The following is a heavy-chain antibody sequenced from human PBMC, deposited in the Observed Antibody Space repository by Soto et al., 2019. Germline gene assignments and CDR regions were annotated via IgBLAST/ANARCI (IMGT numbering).Heavy chain of an antibody. J-gene: IGHJ3*01. V-gene: IGHV1-18*01. CDR2: ISVFNGNT. Sequence: QVQLGQSGAEVKKPGASVKVSCKTSGYTFTGYGINWVRQAPGNGLEWRGWISVFNGNTKYGQNIQDRVIMTTDTSPSTAYMELRSLRSDDTAVYFCGRDGSVGIIDSWGQGPMLIGSS. CDR3: GRDGSVGIIDS. D-gene: IGHD3-16*01. CDR1: GYTFTGYG.